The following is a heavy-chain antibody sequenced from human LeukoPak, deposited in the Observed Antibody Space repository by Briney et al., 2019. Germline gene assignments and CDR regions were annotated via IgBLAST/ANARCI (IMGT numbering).Heavy chain of an antibody. Sequence: GGSLRLSCAASGFMFSTYDMHWVRQVTGKGLEWVSAIGTAGDTYYPGSVKGRFTISRENAKNSLYLQMNSVRAGDTAVYYCAREALSLGYDSNGVDAFDIWGQGTMVTVSS. CDR1: GFMFSTYD. CDR3: AREALSLGYDSNGVDAFDI. V-gene: IGHV3-13*01. CDR2: IGTAGDT. J-gene: IGHJ3*02. D-gene: IGHD3-22*01.